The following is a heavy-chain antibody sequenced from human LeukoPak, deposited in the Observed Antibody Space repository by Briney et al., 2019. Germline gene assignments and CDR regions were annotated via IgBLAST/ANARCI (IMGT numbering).Heavy chain of an antibody. J-gene: IGHJ6*02. CDR3: ARVSSYGMDV. D-gene: IGHD6-6*01. Sequence: SETLSLTCTVSGGSISSYYWSWIRQPPGKGLEWIGYIYYSGSTYYNPSLKSRVTISVDTSKNQFSLKLSSVTAADTAVYYCARVSSYGMDVWGQGTTVTVSS. V-gene: IGHV4-59*08. CDR1: GGSISSYY. CDR2: IYYSGST.